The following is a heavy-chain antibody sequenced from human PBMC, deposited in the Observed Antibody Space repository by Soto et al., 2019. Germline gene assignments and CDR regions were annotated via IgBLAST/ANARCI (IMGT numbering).Heavy chain of an antibody. V-gene: IGHV1-69*06. CDR1: GGTFRRY. CDR3: ATNTSGYFPD. J-gene: IGHJ4*02. Sequence: QVQLVQSGAEVKKPGSSMKVSCKASGGTFRRYISWVRQAPGQGLEWMGGIIDMYGTANYAQKFQGRVTITADKFTSTAYMELSSLNPDDTGVYYCATNTSGYFPDWGQGTLVTVSS. D-gene: IGHD3-22*01. CDR2: IIDMYGTA.